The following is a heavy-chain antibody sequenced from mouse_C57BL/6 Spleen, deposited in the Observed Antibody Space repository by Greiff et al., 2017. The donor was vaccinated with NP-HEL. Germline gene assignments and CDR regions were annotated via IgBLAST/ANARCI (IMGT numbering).Heavy chain of an antibody. V-gene: IGHV1-64*01. J-gene: IGHJ2*01. D-gene: IGHD1-1*01. CDR3: ARGSYGSSYYFDY. Sequence: QVQLQQSGAELVKPGASVKLSCKASGYTFTSYWMHWVKQRPGQGLEWIGMIHPNSGSTNYNEKFKSKATLTVDKSSSTAYMQLSSLTSEDSAVYYCARGSYGSSYYFDYWGQGTTLTVSS. CDR2: IHPNSGST. CDR1: GYTFTSYW.